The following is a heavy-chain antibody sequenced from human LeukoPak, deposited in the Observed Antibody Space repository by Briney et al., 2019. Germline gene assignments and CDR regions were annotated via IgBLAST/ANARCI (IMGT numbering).Heavy chain of an antibody. V-gene: IGHV4-39*07. D-gene: IGHD6-19*01. CDR2: IYYTGST. Sequence: PSETLSLTCTVSGASIRSNSYYWGWIRQPPGKGLEWIGTIYYTGSTYYNPSLKSRVTISVDTSKNQFSLKLSSVTAADTAVYYCASGGAVARARGAFDYWGQGTLVTVSS. CDR3: ASGGAVARARGAFDY. CDR1: GASIRSNSYY. J-gene: IGHJ4*02.